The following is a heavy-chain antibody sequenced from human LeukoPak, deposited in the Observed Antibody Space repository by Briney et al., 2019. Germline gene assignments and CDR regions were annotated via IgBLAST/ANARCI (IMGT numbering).Heavy chain of an antibody. V-gene: IGHV3-49*04. CDR2: IRSKAYGGTT. CDR3: TRDSIYDFWSGYFYDY. J-gene: IGHJ4*02. CDR1: GFTFGDYA. D-gene: IGHD3-3*01. Sequence: PGRSLRLSCTASGFTFGDYAMSWVRQAPGKGLEWVGSIRSKAYGGTTEYAASVKGRFTISRDDSKSIAYLQMNSLKTEDTAVYYCTRDSIYDFWSGYFYDYWGQGTLVTVSS.